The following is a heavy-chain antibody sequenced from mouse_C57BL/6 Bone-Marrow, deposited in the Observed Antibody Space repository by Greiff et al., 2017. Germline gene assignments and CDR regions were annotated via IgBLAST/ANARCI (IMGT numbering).Heavy chain of an antibody. CDR3: ARSQGGPVPGDY. J-gene: IGHJ2*01. CDR1: GYTFTSYD. V-gene: IGHV1-85*01. Sequence: QVQLQQSGPELVKPGASVKLSCKASGYTFTSYDINWVKQRPGQGLEWIGWIYPRAGSTKYNEKFKGKATVTVDTSSSTAYMELHSLTSEDSAVYFCARSQGGPVPGDYWGQGTTLTVSS. CDR2: IYPRAGST.